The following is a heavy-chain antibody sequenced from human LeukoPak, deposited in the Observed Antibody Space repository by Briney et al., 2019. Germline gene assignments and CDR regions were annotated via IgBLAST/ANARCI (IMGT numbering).Heavy chain of an antibody. CDR3: AREWGYCSGNNCGWFDP. Sequence: SETLSLTCTVSGGSISSGTYYWSWIRQPAGKGLEWIGRIYTSGSTNYNPSLKSRVTISVDTSKNQFSLKLSSVTAADTAVYYCAREWGYCSGNNCGWFDPWGQGTLVTVSS. CDR2: IYTSGST. V-gene: IGHV4-61*02. CDR1: GGSISSGTYY. J-gene: IGHJ5*02. D-gene: IGHD2-15*01.